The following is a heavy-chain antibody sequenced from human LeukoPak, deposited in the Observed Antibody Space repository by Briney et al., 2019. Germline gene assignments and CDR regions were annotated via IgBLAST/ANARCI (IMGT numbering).Heavy chain of an antibody. Sequence: SETLSLTCTVSGGPISSSSYYWGWIRQPPGKGLEWIGSIYYSGSTYYNPSLKSRVTISVDTSKNQFSLKLSSVTAADTAVYYCARDKGITMVRGVKNYYYYYMDVWGKGTTVTVSS. CDR3: ARDKGITMVRGVKNYYYYYMDV. J-gene: IGHJ6*03. V-gene: IGHV4-39*07. D-gene: IGHD3-10*01. CDR2: IYYSGST. CDR1: GGPISSSSYY.